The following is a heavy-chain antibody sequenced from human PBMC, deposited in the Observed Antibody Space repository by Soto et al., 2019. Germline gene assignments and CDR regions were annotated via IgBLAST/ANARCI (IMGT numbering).Heavy chain of an antibody. CDR3: TRSGGSYSFGY. CDR1: GFTLSGSA. D-gene: IGHD1-26*01. CDR2: IRSKTHSYAT. Sequence: EVQLVESGGGLVQPGESLKLSCAASGFTLSGSAVHWVRQASGKGLEWVGRIRSKTHSYATEYIASVKGRFTMSRDDSINTAYLLMNGLKTDDTAVYYCTRSGGSYSFGYWGQGTLVTVSS. J-gene: IGHJ4*02. V-gene: IGHV3-73*02.